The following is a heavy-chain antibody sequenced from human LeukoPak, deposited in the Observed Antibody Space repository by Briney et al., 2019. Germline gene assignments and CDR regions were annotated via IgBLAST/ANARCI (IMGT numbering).Heavy chain of an antibody. J-gene: IGHJ6*02. CDR2: IIPIFGTA. CDR3: ATDVGGSSSYLYYYYGMDV. Sequence: VASVKVSCKASGGTFSSYAISWVRQAPGQGLEWMGGIIPIFGTANYAQKFQGRVTMTEDTSTDTAYMELSSLRSEDTAVYYCATDVGGSSSYLYYYYGMDVWGQGTTVTVSS. CDR1: GGTFSSYA. V-gene: IGHV1-69*06. D-gene: IGHD6-13*01.